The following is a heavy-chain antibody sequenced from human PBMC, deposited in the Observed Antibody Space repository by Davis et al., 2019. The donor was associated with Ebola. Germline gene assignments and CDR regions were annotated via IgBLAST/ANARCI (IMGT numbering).Heavy chain of an antibody. CDR3: AKDGPGTWDY. CDR1: GFTFSTYA. V-gene: IGHV3-23*01. D-gene: IGHD1-1*01. J-gene: IGHJ4*02. CDR2: MSGSGDTT. Sequence: PGGSLRLSCAASGFTFSTYAMGWVRQAPGKGLEWVSLSVMSGSGDTTYYADSVKGRFTISRDNSKNTLYLQMNSLRAEDTALYYCAKDGPGTWDYWGQGTLVTVSS.